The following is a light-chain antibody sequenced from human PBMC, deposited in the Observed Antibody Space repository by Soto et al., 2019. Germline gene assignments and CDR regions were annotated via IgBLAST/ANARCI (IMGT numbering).Light chain of an antibody. Sequence: QSVLTQTPSASGTPGQSVTISCSGSHSNMGRNYVYWYQQVPGTAPKLLMYRNDVRPSGVPDRFTGSKSGTSASLAISGLRSEDEADYYCAVWDNSLNGVAFGGGTKVTVL. CDR3: AVWDNSLNGVA. CDR2: RND. CDR1: HSNMGRNY. J-gene: IGLJ2*01. V-gene: IGLV1-47*01.